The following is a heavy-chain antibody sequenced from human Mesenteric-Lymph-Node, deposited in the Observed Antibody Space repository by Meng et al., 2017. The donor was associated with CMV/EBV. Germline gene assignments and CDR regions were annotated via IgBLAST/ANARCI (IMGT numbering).Heavy chain of an antibody. D-gene: IGHD6-13*01. CDR2: INHSGST. CDR1: GGSFSGHY. Sequence: SETLSLTCTVYGGSFSGHYWTWIRQPPGKGLEWIGEINHSGSTNYNSSLKSRVTMSVDTSKNQFSLRLSSVTAADTAVYYCARGLEQLVLPYGMDVWGQGTTVTVSS. CDR3: ARGLEQLVLPYGMDV. J-gene: IGHJ6*02. V-gene: IGHV4-34*01.